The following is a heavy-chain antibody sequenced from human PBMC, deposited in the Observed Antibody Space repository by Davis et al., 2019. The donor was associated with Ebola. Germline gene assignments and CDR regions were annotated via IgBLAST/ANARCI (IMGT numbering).Heavy chain of an antibody. CDR2: ISSSSSTI. D-gene: IGHD5-18*01. CDR3: AREGDTTLVNGAFDI. CDR1: GFTFSSYS. V-gene: IGHV3-48*04. J-gene: IGHJ3*02. Sequence: GESLKISCAASGFTFSSYSMNWVRQAPGKGLEWVSYISSSSSTIYYADSVKGRFTISRDNAKNSLYLQMNSLRAEDTAVYYCAREGDTTLVNGAFDIWGQGTMVTVSS.